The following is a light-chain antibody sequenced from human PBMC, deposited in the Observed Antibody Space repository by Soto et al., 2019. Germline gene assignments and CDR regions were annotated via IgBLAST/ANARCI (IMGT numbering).Light chain of an antibody. CDR3: SSYTTSSTLV. CDR1: SSDVGGYNY. CDR2: DVS. J-gene: IGLJ1*01. V-gene: IGLV2-14*03. Sequence: QSVLTQPASVSGSPGQSLTISCTGTSSDVGGYNYVSWYQQHPGKAPKLMIYDVSNRPSGVSNRFSGSKSGNTASLTISGLQAEDEADYYCSSYTTSSTLVFGTGNKVTVL.